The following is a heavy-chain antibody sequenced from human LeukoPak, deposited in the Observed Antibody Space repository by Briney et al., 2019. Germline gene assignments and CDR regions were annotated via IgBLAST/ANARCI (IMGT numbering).Heavy chain of an antibody. CDR2: IIPIFGTA. Sequence: ASVKVSCKASGGTFISYAISWVRQAPGQGLEWMGGIIPIFGTANYAQKFQGRVTITADESTSTAYMELSSLRSEDTAVYYCARDMYYDSSGYYAYWGQGTLVTVSS. CDR3: ARDMYYDSSGYYAY. CDR1: GGTFISYA. D-gene: IGHD3-22*01. V-gene: IGHV1-69*13. J-gene: IGHJ4*02.